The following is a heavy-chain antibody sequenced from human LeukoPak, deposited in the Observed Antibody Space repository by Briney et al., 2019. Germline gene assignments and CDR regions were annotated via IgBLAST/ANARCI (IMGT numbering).Heavy chain of an antibody. CDR2: IKSKTDGGTT. Sequence: PGGSLRLSCAASGFTFSNAWMSWVRQAPGKGLEWVGRIKSKTDGGTTDYAAPVKGRFTISRDDSKNTLYLQMNSLKTEDTAVYYCPTEYSSGCYYFDYGGQETLVTFPS. D-gene: IGHD6-19*01. CDR3: PTEYSSGCYYFDY. CDR1: GFTFSNAW. J-gene: IGHJ4*02. V-gene: IGHV3-15*01.